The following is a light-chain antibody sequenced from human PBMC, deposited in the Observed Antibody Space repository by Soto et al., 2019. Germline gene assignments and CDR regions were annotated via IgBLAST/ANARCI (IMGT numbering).Light chain of an antibody. J-gene: IGKJ1*01. CDR1: QSVSSNY. CDR3: QHYSSSPWT. CDR2: GAS. Sequence: EIVLTQSPGTLSLSPGERATLSCRASQSVSSNYLAWYQQKPGQAPRLLIYGASSRATGIPDRSSGSGSGTDFTLTISRLEPEDFAVYYCQHYSSSPWTFGLGTKVEIK. V-gene: IGKV3-20*01.